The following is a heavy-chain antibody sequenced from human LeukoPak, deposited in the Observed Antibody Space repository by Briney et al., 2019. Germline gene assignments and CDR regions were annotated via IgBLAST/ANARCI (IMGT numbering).Heavy chain of an antibody. D-gene: IGHD4-23*01. CDR2: IYYSGST. V-gene: IGHV4-39*07. CDR3: ARGRNNYGANSEIGY. Sequence: SETLSLTCTVSGASIRNSYYYWGWIRQPPGKGLEWIGSIYYSGSTYYNPSLKSRVTISVDTSRDQFSLKLSSVTAADTAIYYCARGRNNYGANSEIGYWGQGTLVTVSS. J-gene: IGHJ4*02. CDR1: GASIRNSYYY.